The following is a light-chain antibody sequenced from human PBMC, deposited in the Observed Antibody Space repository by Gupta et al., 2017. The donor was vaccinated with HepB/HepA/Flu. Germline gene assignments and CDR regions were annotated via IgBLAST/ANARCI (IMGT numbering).Light chain of an antibody. Sequence: VSVALGQTVRITCQGDSLTSYYASWYQEKPGQAPVVVIYGGNNRPSGIPDRFSGSTSGNTASLTITGAQAADEADYYCCSRDSSGDHLVFGTGTKVTVL. V-gene: IGLV3-19*01. CDR2: GGN. J-gene: IGLJ1*01. CDR1: SLTSYY. CDR3: CSRDSSGDHLV.